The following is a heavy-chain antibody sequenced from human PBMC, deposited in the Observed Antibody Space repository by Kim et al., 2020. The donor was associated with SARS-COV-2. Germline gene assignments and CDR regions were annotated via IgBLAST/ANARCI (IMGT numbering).Heavy chain of an antibody. CDR3: ARELLIYCGGDCFYNWFDP. V-gene: IGHV6-1*01. CDR1: GDSVSSNNAA. CDR2: TYYKSKWYN. D-gene: IGHD2-21*02. J-gene: IGHJ5*02. Sequence: SQTLSLTCAISGDSVSSNNAAWNWIRQSPSRGLEWLGRTYYKSKWYNDYAVSVRRRITINPDTSKNQFSLQLKSVTPEDTAVYYCARELLIYCGGDCFYNWFDPWGQGTLVTVSS.